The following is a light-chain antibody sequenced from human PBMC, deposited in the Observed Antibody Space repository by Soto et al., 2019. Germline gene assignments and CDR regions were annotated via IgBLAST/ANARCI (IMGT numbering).Light chain of an antibody. Sequence: EIVLSQCPGTLSLSPGERATLSCRASQSVSANYLAWYQQKPGQAPRFLIYGASSRATGIPDRFSGSGSGTDFTLTISRLEPEDFSVYYCQQYGSSPPTFGQGTKVEIK. CDR1: QSVSANY. J-gene: IGKJ1*01. CDR3: QQYGSSPPT. V-gene: IGKV3-20*01. CDR2: GAS.